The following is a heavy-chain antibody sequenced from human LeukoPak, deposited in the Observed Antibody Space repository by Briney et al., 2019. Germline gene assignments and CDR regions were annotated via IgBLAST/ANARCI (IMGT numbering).Heavy chain of an antibody. CDR3: SRGRGVHASFDI. CDR2: VVPIFGKA. J-gene: IGHJ3*02. D-gene: IGHD2-8*01. V-gene: IGHV1-69*05. Sequence: GASVKVSCKPSGGTFSDNAITWVRQAPGQGLEWMGGVVPIFGKAKYAQQFQGRVTIITDESTTTGYMELSSLKSEDTAVYYCSRGRGVHASFDIWGQGTMVTVSS. CDR1: GGTFSDNA.